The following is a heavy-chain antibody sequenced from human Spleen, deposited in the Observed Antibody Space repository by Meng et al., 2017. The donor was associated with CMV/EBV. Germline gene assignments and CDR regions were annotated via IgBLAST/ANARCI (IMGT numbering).Heavy chain of an antibody. CDR1: GGSISSYY. V-gene: IGHV4-59*12. CDR2: IYYSGST. CDR3: ARGPQSSGAHAIDY. Sequence: SETLSLTCTVSGGSISSYYWRWIRQPPGKGLEWIGSIYYSGSTYYNPSLKSRVTISVDTSKNQFSLRLSSVSAADTAVYYCARGPQSSGAHAIDYWGQGTLVTVSS. J-gene: IGHJ4*02. D-gene: IGHD6-25*01.